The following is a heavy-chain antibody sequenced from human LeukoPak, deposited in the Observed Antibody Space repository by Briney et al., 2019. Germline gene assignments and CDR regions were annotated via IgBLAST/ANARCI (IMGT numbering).Heavy chain of an antibody. V-gene: IGHV1-18*01. CDR3: AREAQSSGWYFLDY. CDR2: ISAYNSNT. Sequence: ASVKVSCKASGYTFTSYGISWVRQAPGQGLEWMGWISAYNSNTNYAQKLQGRVTMATDTSTSTAYMELRSLRSDDTAVYYCAREAQSSGWYFLDYWGQGTLVTVSS. D-gene: IGHD6-19*01. J-gene: IGHJ4*02. CDR1: GYTFTSYG.